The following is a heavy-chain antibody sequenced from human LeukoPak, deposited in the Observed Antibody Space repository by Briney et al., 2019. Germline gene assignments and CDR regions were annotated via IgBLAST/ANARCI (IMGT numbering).Heavy chain of an antibody. Sequence: GGSLRLSCAASGLTVNIYAIRCVRQAPGKGLEWVSGICGVGGSTYYADSVKGRFTISRDNSKNTLYLQINNLRAEDTAVYYCAKDLSASRWELRPKAPEYSSQGTLVTVSS. CDR3: AKDLSASRWELRPKAPEY. D-gene: IGHD1-26*01. CDR1: GLTVNIYA. J-gene: IGHJ4*02. CDR2: ICGVGGST. V-gene: IGHV3-23*01.